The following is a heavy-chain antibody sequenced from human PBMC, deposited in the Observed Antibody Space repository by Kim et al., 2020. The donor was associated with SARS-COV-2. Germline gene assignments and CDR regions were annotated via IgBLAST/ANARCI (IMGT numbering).Heavy chain of an antibody. CDR1: GYTLTELS. V-gene: IGHV1-24*01. CDR3: ATGLRYSSGWFDY. J-gene: IGHJ4*02. D-gene: IGHD6-19*01. Sequence: ASVKVSCKVSGYTLTELSMHWVRQAPGKGLEWMGGFDPEDGVTIYAQKFQGRVTMTEDTSTDTAYMELSSLRSEDTAVYYCATGLRYSSGWFDYWGQGTLVTVSS. CDR2: FDPEDGVT.